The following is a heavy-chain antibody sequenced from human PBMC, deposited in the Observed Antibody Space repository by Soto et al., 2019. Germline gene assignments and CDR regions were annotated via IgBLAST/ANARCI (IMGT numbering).Heavy chain of an antibody. D-gene: IGHD3-16*01. CDR1: GYTFTSYA. Sequence: QVQLVQSGAEVKKPGASVKVSCKASGYTFTSYAMHWVRQAPGQRLEWMGWINAGYGNTKYSQKFQGRVTITRDTSASTAYMELSSLRSEDTAVYYCARDKAGLSKNYYYGMDVWGQGTTVPVSS. CDR2: INAGYGNT. V-gene: IGHV1-3*01. CDR3: ARDKAGLSKNYYYGMDV. J-gene: IGHJ6*02.